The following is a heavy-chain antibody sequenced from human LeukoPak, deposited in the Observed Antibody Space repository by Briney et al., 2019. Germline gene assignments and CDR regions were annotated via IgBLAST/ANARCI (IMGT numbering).Heavy chain of an antibody. CDR3: AKGREGLFHYFDY. CDR2: ISGSGGST. CDR1: GFTFSSYA. V-gene: IGHV3-23*01. J-gene: IGHJ4*02. Sequence: GGSLRLSCAASGFTFSSYAMSWVRQAPGKGLEWGSAISGSGGSTYYADSVKGRFTISRDNSKNTLYLQMNSLRAEDTAVYYCAKGREGLFHYFDYWGQGTLVTVSS. D-gene: IGHD1-26*01.